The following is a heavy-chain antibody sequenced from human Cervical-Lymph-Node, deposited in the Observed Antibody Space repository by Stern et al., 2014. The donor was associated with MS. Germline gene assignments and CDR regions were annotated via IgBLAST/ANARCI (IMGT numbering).Heavy chain of an antibody. CDR2: IIPISGKE. CDR3: ASSYSGWDNPYHFYGMDV. V-gene: IGHV1-69*01. Sequence: VQLVESEAEVKKPGSSVKVSCKASGDTLSRYAISWVRQAPGQGLQWMGGIIPISGKENYAQKFQGRVKLIADESTSTAYMELSSLRSEDAAVYYCASSYSGWDNPYHFYGMDVWGQGTTVTVSS. D-gene: IGHD6-19*01. J-gene: IGHJ6*02. CDR1: GDTLSRYA.